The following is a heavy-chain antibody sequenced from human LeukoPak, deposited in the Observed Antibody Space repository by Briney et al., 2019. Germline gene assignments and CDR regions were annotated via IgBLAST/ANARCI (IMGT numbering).Heavy chain of an antibody. J-gene: IGHJ4*02. CDR3: ARGARSGYDSRFDY. CDR2: IIPIFGIA. D-gene: IGHD5-12*01. CDR1: GGTFSSYA. Sequence: SVKVSCKASGGTFSSYAISWVRQAPGQGREWMGRIIPIFGIANYAQKFQGRVTITADKSTSTAYMELSSLRSEDTAVYYCARGARSGYDSRFDYWGQGTLVTVSS. V-gene: IGHV1-69*04.